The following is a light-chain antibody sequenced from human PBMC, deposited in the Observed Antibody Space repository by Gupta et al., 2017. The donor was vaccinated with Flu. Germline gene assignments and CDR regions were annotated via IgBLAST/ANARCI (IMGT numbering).Light chain of an antibody. V-gene: IGLV3-1*01. CDR3: QAWDSSTYYV. J-gene: IGLJ1*01. CDR1: KLGDKY. CDR2: QDS. Sequence: SYELTQPPSVSVSPGQTASITCSGDKLGDKYACWYQQKPGQSPVLVIYQDSKRPSGIPERFSGSNSGNTATLTISGTQAMDEADYYCQAWDSSTYYVFGTGTKATVL.